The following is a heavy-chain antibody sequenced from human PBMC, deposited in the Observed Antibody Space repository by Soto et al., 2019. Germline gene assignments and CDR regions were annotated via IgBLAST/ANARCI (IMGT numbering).Heavy chain of an antibody. V-gene: IGHV3-30*18. CDR3: AKDPGDYDVTNYYHYMDV. J-gene: IGHJ6*03. D-gene: IGHD4-17*01. CDR2: ISYDGSNK. CDR1: GFTFSSYG. Sequence: QVQLVESGGGVVQPGRSLRLSCAASGFTFSSYGMHWVRQAPGKGLEWVAGISYDGSNKYYADSVKGRFTISRDNSKNTLYLQMNSLRAEDTAVYYCAKDPGDYDVTNYYHYMDVWGKGTTVTVSS.